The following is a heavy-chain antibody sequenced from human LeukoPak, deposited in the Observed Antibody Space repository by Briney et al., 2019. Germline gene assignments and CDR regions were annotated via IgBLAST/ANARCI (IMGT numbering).Heavy chain of an antibody. Sequence: ASVKVSCKASGYTFTSYGISWVRQAPGQGLEWMGWISAYNGNTNYAQKLQGRVTMTTDTSTSTAYMELRSLRSDGTAVYYCARDRVRGYYGSGSYAFDIWGQGTMVTVSS. CDR2: ISAYNGNT. D-gene: IGHD3-10*01. J-gene: IGHJ3*02. CDR3: ARDRVRGYYGSGSYAFDI. CDR1: GYTFTSYG. V-gene: IGHV1-18*01.